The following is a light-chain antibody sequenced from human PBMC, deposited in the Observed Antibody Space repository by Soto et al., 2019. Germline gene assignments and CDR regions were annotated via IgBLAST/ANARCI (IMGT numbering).Light chain of an antibody. Sequence: DVVLTQSPLSLPVTLGQPASISCRSSQSLVYSDGNTYLTWFHQRPGQSPRRLIYNLSDRDSGVPDRLRGSGSGTDSTLRISRGEAEDVGVYYCVQHTHWPQTFGQGTKVEIK. CDR2: NLS. CDR3: VQHTHWPQT. V-gene: IGKV2-30*01. J-gene: IGKJ1*01. CDR1: QSLVYSDGNTY.